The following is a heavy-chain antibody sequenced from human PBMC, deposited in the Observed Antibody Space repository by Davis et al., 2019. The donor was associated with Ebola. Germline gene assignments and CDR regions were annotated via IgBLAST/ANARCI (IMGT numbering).Heavy chain of an antibody. CDR2: IYYSGIT. J-gene: IGHJ4*02. CDR3: AGPLSSSIAVAAPEFDY. D-gene: IGHD6-19*01. V-gene: IGHV4-39*01. CDR1: GGSIISSSSY. Sequence: MPGGSLRLSCTVSGGSIISSSSYWGWIRQPPRKGLEWIGSIYYSGITYYNPSLKSRVTISVDTSKNQFSLKLSSVTAADTAVYYCAGPLSSSIAVAAPEFDYWGQGTLVTVSS.